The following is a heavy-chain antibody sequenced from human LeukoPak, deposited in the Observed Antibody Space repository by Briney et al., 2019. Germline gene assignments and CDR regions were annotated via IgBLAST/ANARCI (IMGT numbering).Heavy chain of an antibody. D-gene: IGHD3-22*01. CDR2: INSDGSST. V-gene: IGHV3-74*01. Sequence: GGSLRLSCAASGFTFSSYWMHWVRQAPGKGLVWVSRINSDGSSTSYPDSVKGRFTISRDNAKNTLYLQMNSLRAEDTAVYYCARDSYDSSLDYWGQGTLVTVSS. J-gene: IGHJ4*02. CDR1: GFTFSSYW. CDR3: ARDSYDSSLDY.